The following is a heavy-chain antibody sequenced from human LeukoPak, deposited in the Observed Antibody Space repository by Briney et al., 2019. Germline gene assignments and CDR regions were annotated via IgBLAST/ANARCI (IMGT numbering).Heavy chain of an antibody. CDR2: IDPGDSET. V-gene: IGHV5-51*01. CDR1: GYRFIRYW. CDR3: ARLNDGFDI. Sequence: GESLKISCKGSGYRFIRYWIAWVRQMPGKGLQWMGIIDPGDSETRYSPSFQGQVTITADKSISTAYLQWSSLKASDTAMYYCARLNDGFDIWGQGAMVIVSS. J-gene: IGHJ3*02.